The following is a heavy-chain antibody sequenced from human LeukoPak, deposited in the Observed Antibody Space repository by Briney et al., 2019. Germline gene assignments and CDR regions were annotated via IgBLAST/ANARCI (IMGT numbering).Heavy chain of an antibody. Sequence: GGSLRLSCAASGFTFSSYAISWVRQAPGQGLEWMGGIIPIFGTANYAQKFQGRVTITADESASTAYMELSSLRSEDTAVYYCAREEGDGAPSNWFDPWGQGTLVTVSS. J-gene: IGHJ5*02. CDR3: AREEGDGAPSNWFDP. D-gene: IGHD4-17*01. V-gene: IGHV1-69*01. CDR2: IIPIFGTA. CDR1: GFTFSSYA.